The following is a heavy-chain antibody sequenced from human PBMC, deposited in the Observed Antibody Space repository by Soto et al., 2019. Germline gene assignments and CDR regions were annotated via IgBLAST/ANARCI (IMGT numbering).Heavy chain of an antibody. J-gene: IGHJ6*02. Sequence: XSVKVSCKASGCTFTSYAMHWVRQAPGQRLEWMGWINAGNGNTKYSQKFQGRVTITRDTSASTAYMELSSLRSEDTAVYYCARGGYSYGHSNSHNYYYYYGMDVWGQGTTVTVSS. V-gene: IGHV1-3*01. CDR3: ARGGYSYGHSNSHNYYYYYGMDV. CDR1: GCTFTSYA. D-gene: IGHD5-18*01. CDR2: INAGNGNT.